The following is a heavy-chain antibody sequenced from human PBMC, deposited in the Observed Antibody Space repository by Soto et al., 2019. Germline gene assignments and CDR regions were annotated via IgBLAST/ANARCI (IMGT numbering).Heavy chain of an antibody. CDR2: INAGNGNT. Sequence: ASVKVSCKASGYTFTSYALHWVRQAPGQRLEWMGWINAGNGNTKYSKKFQGRVIITRDTSASTAYMELSSLRSEDTAVYYCARDSGGMDVWGQGTTVTVSS. CDR3: ARDSGGMDV. J-gene: IGHJ6*02. CDR1: GYTFTSYA. V-gene: IGHV1-3*01.